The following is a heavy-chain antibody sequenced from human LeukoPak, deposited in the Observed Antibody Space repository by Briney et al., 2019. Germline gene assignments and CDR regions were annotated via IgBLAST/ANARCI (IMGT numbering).Heavy chain of an antibody. J-gene: IGHJ4*02. D-gene: IGHD5-18*01. Sequence: GGSLRLSCAASGFTFSSYAMHWVRQAPGKGLEWVAVISYDGSNKYYADSVKGRFTISRDNSKNTLYLQMNSLRAEDTAVYYCARDGGYSCGYAFDYWGQGTLVTVSS. CDR1: GFTFSSYA. CDR2: ISYDGSNK. CDR3: ARDGGYSCGYAFDY. V-gene: IGHV3-30-3*01.